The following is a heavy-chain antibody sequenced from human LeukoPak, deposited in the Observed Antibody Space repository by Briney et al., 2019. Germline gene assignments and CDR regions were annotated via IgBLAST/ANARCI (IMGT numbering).Heavy chain of an antibody. Sequence: GASVKVSCKASGYTFTGYYMHWVRQAPGQGLEWMGWINPNSGGTNYAQKFQGRVTMTRGTSISTAYMELSRLRSDDTAVYYCARVRVVGATDGAFDIWGQGTMVTVSS. CDR2: INPNSGGT. J-gene: IGHJ3*02. D-gene: IGHD1-26*01. V-gene: IGHV1-2*02. CDR1: GYTFTGYY. CDR3: ARVRVVGATDGAFDI.